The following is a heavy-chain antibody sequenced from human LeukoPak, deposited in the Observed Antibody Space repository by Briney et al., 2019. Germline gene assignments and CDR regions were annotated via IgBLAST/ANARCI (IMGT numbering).Heavy chain of an antibody. CDR3: TRDGVEMATIVDY. CDR2: ISSKAYGGTT. D-gene: IGHD5-24*01. V-gene: IGHV3-49*03. CDR1: GFTFGDYA. Sequence: PGGSLRLSCTASGFTFGDYAMSWFRQAPGKGLEGVGFISSKAYGGTTEYAASVKGRFTISRDDSKSIAYLQMNSLKTEDTAVYYCTRDGVEMATIVDYWGQGTLVTVSS. J-gene: IGHJ4*02.